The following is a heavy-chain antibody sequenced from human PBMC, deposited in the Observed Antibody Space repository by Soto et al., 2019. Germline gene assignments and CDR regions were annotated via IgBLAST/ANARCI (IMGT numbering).Heavy chain of an antibody. V-gene: IGHV3-30*18. J-gene: IGHJ6*02. CDR2: MAYDGSNE. D-gene: IGHD5-12*01. CDR1: GFTFSSFG. Sequence: PGGSLRLSCAASGFTFSSFGIHWVRQAPGKGLEWVAVMAYDGSNEYYADSVRGRFTISRDNSKSTVYLQMNSLRPEDTAVYYCAKNTVGLSCYYYGMDVWGQGTRVTVSS. CDR3: AKNTVGLSCYYYGMDV.